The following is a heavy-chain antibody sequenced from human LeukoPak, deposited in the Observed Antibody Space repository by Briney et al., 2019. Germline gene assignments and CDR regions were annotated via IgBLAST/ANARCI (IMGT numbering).Heavy chain of an antibody. V-gene: IGHV3-48*03. Sequence: AGGSLRLSCAASGFTFSTYAMSWVRLAPGKGLEWVSYISSSASTIYYADSVKGRFTISRDNAKNSLYLQMNSLRAEDTAVYYCAREGCSSTSCYDYWGQGTLVTVSS. J-gene: IGHJ4*02. D-gene: IGHD2-2*01. CDR3: AREGCSSTSCYDY. CDR1: GFTFSTYA. CDR2: ISSSASTI.